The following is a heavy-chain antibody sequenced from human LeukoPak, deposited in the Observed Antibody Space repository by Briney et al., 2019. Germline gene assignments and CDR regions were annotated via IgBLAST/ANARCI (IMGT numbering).Heavy chain of an antibody. Sequence: PSETLSLTCTVSGGSISGYYWTWIRQPPGKGLEWIGQIYYNGKADYNPSLESRITISVDTSKNKISLKLNSVTAADTAIYYCVKFGADYDMYVWGQGITVAVSS. CDR2: IYYNGKA. V-gene: IGHV4-59*01. J-gene: IGHJ6*02. CDR1: GGSISGYY. D-gene: IGHD3-16*01. CDR3: VKFGADYDMYV.